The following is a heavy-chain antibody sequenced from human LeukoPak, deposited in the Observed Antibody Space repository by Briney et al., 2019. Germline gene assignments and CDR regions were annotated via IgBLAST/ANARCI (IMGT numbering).Heavy chain of an antibody. CDR1: GYTFTSYG. J-gene: IGHJ4*02. D-gene: IGHD2-2*01. CDR3: ARDYSFGGYCSSTSCYDFDY. CDR2: ISAYNGNT. V-gene: IGHV1-18*01. Sequence: ASVKVSCKASGYTFTSYGISWVRQAPGQGLEWMGWISAYNGNTNYAQKLQGRVTMTTDTSTSTAYMELRSLRSDDTAVYYCARDYSFGGYCSSTSCYDFDYWGQGTLVTVSS.